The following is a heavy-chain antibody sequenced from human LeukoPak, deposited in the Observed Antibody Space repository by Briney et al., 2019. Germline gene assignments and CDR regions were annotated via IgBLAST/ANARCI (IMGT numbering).Heavy chain of an antibody. D-gene: IGHD3-22*01. CDR1: GGSISSSSYY. Sequence: SETLSLTCTVSGGSISSSSYYWGWIRQPPGKGLEWIGNIDYSRDTNYNPSLRSQVTILVDKSRNQFSLKLNSVTAADTAVYYCARNGPHYYDKSGYLDSWGQGTLVTVSS. CDR3: ARNGPHYYDKSGYLDS. V-gene: IGHV4-61*05. J-gene: IGHJ4*02. CDR2: IDYSRDT.